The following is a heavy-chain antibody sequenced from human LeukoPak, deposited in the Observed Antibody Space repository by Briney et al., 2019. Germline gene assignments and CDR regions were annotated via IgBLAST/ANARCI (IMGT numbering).Heavy chain of an antibody. V-gene: IGHV4-30-4*01. J-gene: IGHJ4*02. Sequence: SQNLSLTCTVSGGSISSGDYYWSWIRQPPGKGLEWIGYIYYSGSTYYNPSLKSRVTISVDTSKNQFSLKLSSVTAADTAVYCEARRPTNSNYLDYCGQGTLVTVSS. CDR1: GGSISSGDYY. CDR3: ARRPTNSNYLDY. D-gene: IGHD4-11*01. CDR2: IYYSGST.